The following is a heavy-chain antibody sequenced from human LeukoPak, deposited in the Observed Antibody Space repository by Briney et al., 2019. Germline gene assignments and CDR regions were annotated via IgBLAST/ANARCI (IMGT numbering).Heavy chain of an antibody. CDR3: ARASTGWLPDFDY. J-gene: IGHJ4*02. CDR1: GYTFTGYY. D-gene: IGHD6-19*01. V-gene: IGHV1-2*04. Sequence: ASVKVSCKASGYTFTGYYMHWVRQAPGQGLEWMGWINPNSGGTNYAQKFQGWVTMTRDTSISTAYMELSRLRSDDTAVYYCARASTGWLPDFDYWDQGTLVTVSS. CDR2: INPNSGGT.